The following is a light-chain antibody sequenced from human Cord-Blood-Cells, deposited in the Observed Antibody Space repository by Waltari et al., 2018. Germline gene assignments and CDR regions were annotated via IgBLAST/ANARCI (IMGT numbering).Light chain of an antibody. CDR1: SSNIGSNY. CDR2: RNN. V-gene: IGLV1-47*01. CDR3: AAWDDSLSGPV. J-gene: IGLJ3*02. Sequence: QSVLTQPPSASGTPGQRVTISCSGSSSNIGSNYVYWYQQLPGTAPKLLIYRNNPRPSGGPDRVSGSKSGTSASRAISGLRSEDVADYYCAAWDDSLSGPVFGGGTKLTVL.